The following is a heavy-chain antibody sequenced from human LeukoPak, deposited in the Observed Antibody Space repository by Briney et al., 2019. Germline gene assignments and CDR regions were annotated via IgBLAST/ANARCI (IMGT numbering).Heavy chain of an antibody. CDR2: INWNGGST. J-gene: IGHJ4*02. Sequence: GGSLRLSCAASGFTFSNAWMSWVRQAPGKGLEWVSGINWNGGSTGYADSVKGRFTISRDNAKNSLYLQMNSLRAEDTALYHCARVDDSSGYYLSFDYWGQGTLVTVSS. V-gene: IGHV3-20*01. CDR3: ARVDDSSGYYLSFDY. CDR1: GFTFSNAW. D-gene: IGHD3-22*01.